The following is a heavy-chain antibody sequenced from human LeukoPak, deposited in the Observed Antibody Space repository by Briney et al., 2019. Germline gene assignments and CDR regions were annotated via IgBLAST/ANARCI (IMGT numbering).Heavy chain of an antibody. Sequence: ASVKVSCKASGYTFTSYGISWVRQAPGQGLEWMGWISAYNGHTNYAQKLQGRVTMTTDTSTSTAYMELRSLRSDDTAVYYCARAGIVVVVAAPVLPYYYYGMDVWGQGTTVTVSS. CDR2: ISAYNGHT. V-gene: IGHV1-18*01. CDR1: GYTFTSYG. J-gene: IGHJ6*02. CDR3: ARAGIVVVVAAPVLPYYYYGMDV. D-gene: IGHD2-15*01.